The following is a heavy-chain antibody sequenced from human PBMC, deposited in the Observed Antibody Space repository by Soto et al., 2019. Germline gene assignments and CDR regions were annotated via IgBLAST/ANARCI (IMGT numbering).Heavy chain of an antibody. CDR3: AKRDFWSGYPNHYYYYMDV. D-gene: IGHD3-3*01. CDR1: GFTFSSYA. J-gene: IGHJ6*03. Sequence: GGSLRLSCAASGFTFSSYAMSWVRQAPGKGLEWVSAISGSGGSTYYADSVKGRFTISRDNSKNTLYLQMNSLRAEDTAVYYCAKRDFWSGYPNHYYYYMDVWGKGTTVTVSS. V-gene: IGHV3-23*01. CDR2: ISGSGGST.